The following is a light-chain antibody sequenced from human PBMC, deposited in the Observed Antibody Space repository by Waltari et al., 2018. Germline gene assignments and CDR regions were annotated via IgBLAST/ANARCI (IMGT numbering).Light chain of an antibody. CDR2: DAS. CDR3: QKYGTLPAT. CDR1: QSVSRT. Sequence: EIVLTQSPGTLSLSPGERAPLSCRASQSVSRTLAWYQQKPGQAPRLRIYDASSRATGIPDRFSGSGSGTDFSLTISRLEPEDFAVYYCQKYGTLPATFGQGTKVEIK. V-gene: IGKV3-20*01. J-gene: IGKJ1*01.